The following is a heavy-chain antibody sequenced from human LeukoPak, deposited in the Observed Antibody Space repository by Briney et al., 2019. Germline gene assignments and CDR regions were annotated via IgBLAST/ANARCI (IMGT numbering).Heavy chain of an antibody. CDR2: VNGAGDNT. CDR3: AKVSVCYGCYLDY. V-gene: IGHV3-23*01. Sequence: GGSLRLSCAASGYTFSSHGLTRVRQAPGKGLEWVSTVNGAGDNTYYAETVKGRFTISRDNSKNTLYLQMHSLRAEDTAIYYCAKVSVCYGCYLDYWGQGTLVTVS. J-gene: IGHJ4*02. CDR1: GYTFSSHG. D-gene: IGHD3-16*01.